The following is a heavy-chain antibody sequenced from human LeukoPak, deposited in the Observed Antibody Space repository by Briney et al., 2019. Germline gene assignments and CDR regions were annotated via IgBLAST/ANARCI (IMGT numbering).Heavy chain of an antibody. CDR2: IYYSGST. CDR1: GGSISSYY. V-gene: IGHV4-59*01. D-gene: IGHD5-18*01. Sequence: PSETLSLTCTVSGGSISSYYWSWIRQPPGKGLEWIGYIYYSGSTNYNPSLKSRVTISVDTSKNQFSLKLSSVTAADTAVYYCARAGSRYSYGPFDYWGQGTLVTVSS. J-gene: IGHJ4*02. CDR3: ARAGSRYSYGPFDY.